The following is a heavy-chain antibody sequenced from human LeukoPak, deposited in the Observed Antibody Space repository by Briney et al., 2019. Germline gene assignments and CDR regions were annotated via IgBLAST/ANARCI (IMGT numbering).Heavy chain of an antibody. V-gene: IGHV1-18*01. CDR1: GYTFTSYG. CDR3: ARIRGVTIFGPLDV. CDR2: ISAYNGNT. D-gene: IGHD3-3*01. J-gene: IGHJ6*02. Sequence: ASVKVSCKASGYTFTSYGISWVRQAPGQGLEWMGWISAYNGNTNYAQKLQGRVTMTTDTSTSTAYMELRSLRSDDTAVYCCARIRGVTIFGPLDVWGQGTTVTVSS.